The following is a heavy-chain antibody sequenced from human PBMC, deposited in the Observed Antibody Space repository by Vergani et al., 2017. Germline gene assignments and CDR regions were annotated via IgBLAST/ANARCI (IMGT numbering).Heavy chain of an antibody. V-gene: IGHV4-31*03. CDR1: GGSISSGGYY. CDR2: IYYSGST. Sequence: QVQLQESGPGLVKPSQTLSLTCTVSGGSISSGGYYWSWIRQHPGKGLEWIGYIYYSGSTYYNPSLKSRVTISVDTSKNQFSLKLSSVTAADTAVYYCARDDSCGYNSGYFDLWGRGTLVTVSS. J-gene: IGHJ2*01. D-gene: IGHD3-22*01. CDR3: ARDDSCGYNSGYFDL.